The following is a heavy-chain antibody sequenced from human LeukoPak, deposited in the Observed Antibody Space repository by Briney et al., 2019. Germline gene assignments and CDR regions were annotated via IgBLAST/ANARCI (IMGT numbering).Heavy chain of an antibody. J-gene: IGHJ4*02. V-gene: IGHV3-30-3*01. CDR2: ISYDGSNK. CDR1: GFTFSSYA. D-gene: IGHD2-2*01. Sequence: GGSLRLSCAASGFTFSSYAMHWVRQAPGKGLEWVAVISYDGSNKYYADSVKGRFTISRDNSKNTLYLQMNSLRAEDTAVYYCARVQLLGPFDYWGQGTLVTVSS. CDR3: ARVQLLGPFDY.